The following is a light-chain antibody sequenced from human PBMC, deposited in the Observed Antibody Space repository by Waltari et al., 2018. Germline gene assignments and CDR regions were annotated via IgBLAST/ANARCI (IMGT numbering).Light chain of an antibody. CDR3: SSYADNTLV. J-gene: IGLJ3*02. CDR1: SSDY. Sequence: QSALTQPPSASGSPGQSVTISCTRTSSDYVSWFQHHPGKAPKLMIDEVSKRPSGVPDRFSGSKSGNSASLTVSGLQADDEAHYYCSSYADNTLVFGGGTKLTVL. V-gene: IGLV2-8*01. CDR2: EVS.